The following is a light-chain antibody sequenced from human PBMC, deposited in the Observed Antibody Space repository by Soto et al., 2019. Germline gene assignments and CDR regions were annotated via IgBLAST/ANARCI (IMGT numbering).Light chain of an antibody. J-gene: IGLJ2*01. Sequence: QSALTQPASVSGSPGQSITISCTGSSSDVGGYNYVSWYQQPPGKAPKLIIYDVSNRPSGISNRFSGSKSDNTASLTISGLQDEDEADYYCTSYTSSSTLVLFGGGTKLTVL. CDR1: SSDVGGYNY. V-gene: IGLV2-14*01. CDR3: TSYTSSSTLVL. CDR2: DVS.